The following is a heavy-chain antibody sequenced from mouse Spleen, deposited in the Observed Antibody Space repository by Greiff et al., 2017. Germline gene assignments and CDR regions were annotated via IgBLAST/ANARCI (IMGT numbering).Heavy chain of an antibody. Sequence: LLESGAELVKPGASVKLSCKASGYTFTEYTIHWVKQRSGQGLEWIGWFYPGSGNTKYNEKFKGKATLTVDTSSSTAYMQLSSLTSEDSAVYFCARNGNSYYSYDFYAMDYWGQGTSVTVSS. CDR3: ARNGNSYYSYDFYAMDY. D-gene: IGHD2-12*01. J-gene: IGHJ4*01. CDR1: GYTFTEYT. CDR2: FYPGSGNT. V-gene: IGHV1-84*01.